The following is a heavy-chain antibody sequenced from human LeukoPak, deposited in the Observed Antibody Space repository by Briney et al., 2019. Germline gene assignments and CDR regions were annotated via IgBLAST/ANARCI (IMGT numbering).Heavy chain of an antibody. Sequence: GGSLRLSCTASGFTFSKFALSWVRQAPGKGLEWVSTINDRGTGTYYADSVKGRFTISRDNSKNTLSLQMNSLRAEDTAVYYCAKGLKTTVGPYMGYHYYMDVWGKGTTVTVSS. J-gene: IGHJ6*03. D-gene: IGHD1-1*01. CDR2: INDRGTGT. V-gene: IGHV3-23*01. CDR1: GFTFSKFA. CDR3: AKGLKTTVGPYMGYHYYMDV.